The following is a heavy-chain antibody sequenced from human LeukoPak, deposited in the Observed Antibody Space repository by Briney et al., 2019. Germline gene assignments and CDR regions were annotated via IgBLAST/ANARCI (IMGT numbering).Heavy chain of an antibody. Sequence: GRSLRLSCAASGFTFSSYAMHWVRQAPGKGLEWVAVISYDGSNKYYADSVKGRFTISRDNSKNTLYLQMNSLRAEDTAVYYCARVGQGEWFFDLWGRGTLVTVSS. CDR2: ISYDGSNK. V-gene: IGHV3-30-3*01. D-gene: IGHD1-26*01. CDR3: ARVGQGEWFFDL. CDR1: GFTFSSYA. J-gene: IGHJ2*01.